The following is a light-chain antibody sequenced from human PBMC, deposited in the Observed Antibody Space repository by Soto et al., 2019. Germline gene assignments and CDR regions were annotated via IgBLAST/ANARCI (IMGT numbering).Light chain of an antibody. CDR2: DTS. V-gene: IGKV3-20*01. CDR1: QSVSSSY. Sequence: EIVLTQSPGTLSLSPGERATLSCRASQSVSSSYLAWYQQTPGQAPRLLVYDTSCRATGVPARFSGSGSGTDFTLTISRLEPEDSAVYYCQQYDSSPLTFGQGTKVEIK. CDR3: QQYDSSPLT. J-gene: IGKJ1*01.